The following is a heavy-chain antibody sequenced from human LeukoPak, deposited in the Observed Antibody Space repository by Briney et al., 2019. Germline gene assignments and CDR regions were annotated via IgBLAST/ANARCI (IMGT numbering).Heavy chain of an antibody. CDR2: ISSSSSYI. CDR1: GFTFSSYS. D-gene: IGHD2-15*01. Sequence: PGGSLRLSCAASGFTFSSYSMNWVRQAPGKGLEWVSSISSSSSYIYYADSVKGRFTTSRDNAKNSLYLQMNSLRAEDTAVYYCARDLLGGSCFTCWGQGTLVTVSS. J-gene: IGHJ4*02. CDR3: ARDLLGGSCFTC. V-gene: IGHV3-21*01.